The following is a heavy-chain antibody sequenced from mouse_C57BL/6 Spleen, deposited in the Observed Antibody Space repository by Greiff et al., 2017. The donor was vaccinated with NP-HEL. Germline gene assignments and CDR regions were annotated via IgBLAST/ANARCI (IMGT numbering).Heavy chain of an antibody. CDR2: IRNKANGYTT. J-gene: IGHJ4*01. CDR3: ARSGVYAMDY. Sequence: EVQLVESGGGLVQPGGSLSLSCAASGFTFTDYYMSWVRQPPGKALEWLGFIRNKANGYTTEYSASVKGRFTISRDNSQSILYLQMNALRAEDSATYYCARSGVYAMDYWGQGTSVTVSS. V-gene: IGHV7-3*01. CDR1: GFTFTDYY.